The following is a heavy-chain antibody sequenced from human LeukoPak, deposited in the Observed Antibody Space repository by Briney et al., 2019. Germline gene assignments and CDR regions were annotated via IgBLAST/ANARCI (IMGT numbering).Heavy chain of an antibody. V-gene: IGHV3-48*03. CDR1: GFTFSSYE. CDR3: ASGGKYSYGSFDY. Sequence: GGSLRLSCAASGFTFSSYEMNWVRQAPGKGLEWVSYISSSGTTTYYADSVKGRFTISRDNAKNSLYLQMNSLRAEDTAVYYCASGGKYSYGSFDYWGQGSLVTVSS. J-gene: IGHJ4*02. CDR2: ISSSGTTT. D-gene: IGHD5-18*01.